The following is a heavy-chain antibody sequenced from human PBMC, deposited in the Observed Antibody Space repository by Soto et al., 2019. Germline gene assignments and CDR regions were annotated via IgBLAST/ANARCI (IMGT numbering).Heavy chain of an antibody. D-gene: IGHD2-15*01. J-gene: IGHJ6*02. CDR2: IIPIFGTA. V-gene: IGHV1-69*13. CDR1: GGTFSSYA. CDR3: ARSIPRYCSGGSCYRRPYYYYGMDV. Sequence: ASVKVSCKASGGTFSSYAISWVRQAPGQGLEWMGGIIPIFGTANYAQKFQGRVTITADESTSTAYMELSSLRSEDTAVYYCARSIPRYCSGGSCYRRPYYYYGMDVWGQGTTVTVSS.